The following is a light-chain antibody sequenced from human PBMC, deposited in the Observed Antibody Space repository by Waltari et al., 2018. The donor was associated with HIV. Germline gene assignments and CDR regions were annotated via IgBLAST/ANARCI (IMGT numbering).Light chain of an antibody. CDR3: QQYGSSLT. J-gene: IGKJ4*01. CDR1: QSVDSNY. CDR2: DAS. V-gene: IGKV3-20*01. Sequence: EIVLTQSPVALSLSPGERVTLSCTASQSVDSNYLAWYQQKPGQAPRLLICDASSRAGSGPDRCRVRGSGTDFTLTLSRFELEDFATYYCQQYGSSLTFGGGTRVVIK.